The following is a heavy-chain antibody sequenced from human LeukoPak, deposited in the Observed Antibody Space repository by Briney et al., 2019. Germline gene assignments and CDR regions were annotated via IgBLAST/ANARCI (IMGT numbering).Heavy chain of an antibody. D-gene: IGHD3-22*01. J-gene: IGHJ5*02. CDR3: ARGEKYYDSSGYLPNWFDP. Sequence: SETLSLTCTASGVSISSSTSYWGWFRQSPGKGLEWIASIYYSGKTYYNPSLKSRVTISFGTSNNQFPLRLTSMTAADTAVYFCARGEKYYDSSGYLPNWFDPWGQGSLVIVSS. CDR1: GVSISSSTSY. CDR2: IYYSGKT. V-gene: IGHV4-39*06.